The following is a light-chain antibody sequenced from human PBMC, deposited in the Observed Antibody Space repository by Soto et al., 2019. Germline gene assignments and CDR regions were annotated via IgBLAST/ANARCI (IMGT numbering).Light chain of an antibody. CDR1: QSVSSN. V-gene: IGKV3-15*01. CDR2: GAS. CDR3: QQYNNWPPLT. Sequence: EIVMTQSPATLSVSPGERATLSCRASQSVSSNLAWYQQKPGQAPRLLIYGASTRATGIPARSSGSGSGTDFTLAISSLQSEDFAVYYCQQYNNWPPLTFGGGTKVEIE. J-gene: IGKJ4*01.